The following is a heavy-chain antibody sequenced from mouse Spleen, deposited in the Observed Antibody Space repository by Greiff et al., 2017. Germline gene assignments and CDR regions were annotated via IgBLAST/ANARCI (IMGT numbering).Heavy chain of an antibody. CDR1: GYTFTSYW. J-gene: IGHJ3*01. V-gene: IGHV1-55*01. CDR3: ARSPSSTMISWFAY. D-gene: IGHD2-4*01. Sequence: VQLQQPGAELVKPGASVKMSCKASGYTFTSYWITWVKQRPGQGLEWIGDIYPGSGSTNYNEKFKSKATLTVDTSSSTAYMQLSSLTSEDSAVYYCARSPSSTMISWFAYWGQGTLVTVSA. CDR2: IYPGSGST.